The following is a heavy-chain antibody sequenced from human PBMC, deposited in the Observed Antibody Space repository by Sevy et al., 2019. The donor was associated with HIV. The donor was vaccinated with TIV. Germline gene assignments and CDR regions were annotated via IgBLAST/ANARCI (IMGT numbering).Heavy chain of an antibody. CDR1: GYSFTSYW. V-gene: IGHV5-51*01. Sequence: GESLKISCKGSGYSFTSYWIGWVRQMPGKGLEWMGIIYPGDSDTRYSPSFQGQVTISADKSISTAYLQWSSLKASDTAMYYGARQAYSGGEYFQHWGQGTLVTVSS. J-gene: IGHJ1*01. D-gene: IGHD4-4*01. CDR3: ARQAYSGGEYFQH. CDR2: IYPGDSDT.